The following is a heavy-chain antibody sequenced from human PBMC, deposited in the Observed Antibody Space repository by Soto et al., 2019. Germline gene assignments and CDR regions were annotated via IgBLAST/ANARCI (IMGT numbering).Heavy chain of an antibody. V-gene: IGHV4-30-2*01. Sequence: QLQLQESGSGLVKPSQTLSLTCAVSGGSISSGGYSWSWLRQPPGKGMEWIGYIYHSGSTYYNPSLKSRVTISVDRSKNQFSLKLSSVTAADTAVYYCARGRKGGAAAGLVFDPWGQGTLVTVSS. CDR3: ARGRKGGAAAGLVFDP. D-gene: IGHD6-13*01. J-gene: IGHJ5*02. CDR1: GGSISSGGYS. CDR2: IYHSGST.